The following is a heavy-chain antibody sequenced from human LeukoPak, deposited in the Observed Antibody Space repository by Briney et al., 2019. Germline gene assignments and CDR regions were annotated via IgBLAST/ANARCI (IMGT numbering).Heavy chain of an antibody. D-gene: IGHD5-24*01. CDR2: INPNSGGT. V-gene: IGHV1-2*02. J-gene: IGHJ4*02. CDR1: GYTFTGYY. CDR3: ARWPLVMATIPYPFDY. Sequence: ASVKVSCKASGYTFTGYYMHWVRQAPGQGLEWMGWINPNSGGTNYAQKFQGRVTMTRDTSISTAYMELSRLRSDDTAVYYCARWPLVMATIPYPFDYWGQGTLVTVSS.